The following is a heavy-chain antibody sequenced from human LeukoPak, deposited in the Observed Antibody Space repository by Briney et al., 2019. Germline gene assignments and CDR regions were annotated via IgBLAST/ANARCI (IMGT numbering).Heavy chain of an antibody. CDR1: GGSISIINW. Sequence: PSETLSLTCAVSGGSISIINWWSWVRQPPGKGLEWIGEIYHSGSTNYNPSLKSRVTMSVDKSKNHFSLTLSSVTAADTAVYYCARLGYCSAGSCYSGFDYWGQGTLVTVSS. CDR3: ARLGYCSAGSCYSGFDY. J-gene: IGHJ4*02. CDR2: IYHSGST. V-gene: IGHV4-4*02. D-gene: IGHD2-15*01.